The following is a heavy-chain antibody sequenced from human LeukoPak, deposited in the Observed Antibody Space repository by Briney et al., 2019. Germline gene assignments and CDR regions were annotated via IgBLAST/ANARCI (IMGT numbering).Heavy chain of an antibody. J-gene: IGHJ6*02. Sequence: PGGSLRLSCAASGFTFSSYGMPWVRQAPGKGLEGVAVIWYDGSNKYYADSVKGRFTISRDNSKNTLYLQMNSLRAEDTAVYYCARAYYYDSSGYVYYYYGMDVWGQGTTVTVSS. CDR2: IWYDGSNK. CDR1: GFTFSSYG. D-gene: IGHD3-22*01. CDR3: ARAYYYDSSGYVYYYYGMDV. V-gene: IGHV3-33*08.